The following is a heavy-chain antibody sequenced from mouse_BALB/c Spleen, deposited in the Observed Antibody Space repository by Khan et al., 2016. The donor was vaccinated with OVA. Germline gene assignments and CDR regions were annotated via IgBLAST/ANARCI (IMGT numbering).Heavy chain of an antibody. V-gene: IGHV3-2*02. CDR1: GYSFSSYYV. J-gene: IGHJ2*01. CDR3: ARCIMAN. CDR2: ITYSGNT. Sequence: EVQLEESGPGLVKPSQSLNLSCTGSGYSFSSYYVWYWIRHLAESKLWMRGIITYSGNTSYNPSLKSRITITRDTSNNPFYLQLNSVTTEDTANYYLARCIMANWGQGTTLTVSS.